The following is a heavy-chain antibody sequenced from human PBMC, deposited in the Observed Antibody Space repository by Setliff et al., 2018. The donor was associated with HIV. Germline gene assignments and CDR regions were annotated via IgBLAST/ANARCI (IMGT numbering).Heavy chain of an antibody. CDR3: ARGGRYYLPGIAVAGIQRNWFDP. Sequence: ASETLSLTCTVSGGSISNYYWSWIRQPAGKGLEWIGRIYSSGSTNYNPSLRGRVTISVDMSKNQFSLKLTSVTAADTAVYYCARGGRYYLPGIAVAGIQRNWFDPWGQGALVTVSS. J-gene: IGHJ5*02. CDR1: GGSISNYY. CDR2: IYSSGST. V-gene: IGHV4-4*07. D-gene: IGHD6-19*01.